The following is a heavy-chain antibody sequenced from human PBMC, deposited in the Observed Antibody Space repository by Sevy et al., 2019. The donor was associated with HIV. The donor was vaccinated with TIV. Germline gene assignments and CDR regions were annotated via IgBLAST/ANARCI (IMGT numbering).Heavy chain of an antibody. D-gene: IGHD2-2*01. J-gene: IGHJ6*02. V-gene: IGHV3-30*02. Sequence: GGSLRLSCAVSGFTFRSYAMSWVRQAPGKGLEWVAFIRFDGTIQYYTDSVKGRLTISRDNSKNTLYLQMNSLRAEDTAVYFCAKVLHIVVVPAAIDYYYGMDVWGQGTTVTVSS. CDR1: GFTFRSYA. CDR3: AKVLHIVVVPAAIDYYYGMDV. CDR2: IRFDGTIQ.